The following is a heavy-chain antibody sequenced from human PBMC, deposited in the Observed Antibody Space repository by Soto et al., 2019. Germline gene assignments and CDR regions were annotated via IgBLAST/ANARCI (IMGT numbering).Heavy chain of an antibody. D-gene: IGHD1-1*01. V-gene: IGHV4-59*01. CDR3: ARRDGRDGMDV. CDR1: GGSISSYY. Sequence: QVQLQESGPGLVKPSETLSLTCTVSGGSISSYYWSWIRQPPGKGLEWIGYIYYSGSTNYNPSLKSRVTISVDTSKNQFSLKLSSVTAADTAVYYCARRDGRDGMDVWGQGTTVTVSS. CDR2: IYYSGST. J-gene: IGHJ6*02.